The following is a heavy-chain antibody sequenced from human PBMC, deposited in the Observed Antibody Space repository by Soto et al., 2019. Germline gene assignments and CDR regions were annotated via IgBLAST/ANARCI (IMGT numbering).Heavy chain of an antibody. D-gene: IGHD2-2*01. CDR3: ARNAPGGFDY. Sequence: EVQLVESGGGLVQPGGSLRLSCAVSGFTVSSSYMNWVRQAPGKGLEWGSVIFSDGTTYYADSVKGRFTISRDTSKNIVYLQMNSLRADDTAIYHCARNAPGGFDYWGQGNLVTVSS. CDR2: IFSDGTT. V-gene: IGHV3-66*01. J-gene: IGHJ4*02. CDR1: GFTVSSSY.